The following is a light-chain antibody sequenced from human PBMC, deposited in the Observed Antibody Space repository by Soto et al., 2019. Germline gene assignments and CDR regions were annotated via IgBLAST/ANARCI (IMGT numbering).Light chain of an antibody. V-gene: IGKV1-5*01. Sequence: DTQLTQSPGTLSASIGDRVSITCRASQPISDWLAWYQHKPGQAPKLLIFDASSLESGVPSRFSGTGSGTEFTLTITSLQPDDFATYYCQQYNTDPYIFGPGTKVDIK. J-gene: IGKJ3*01. CDR2: DAS. CDR1: QPISDW. CDR3: QQYNTDPYI.